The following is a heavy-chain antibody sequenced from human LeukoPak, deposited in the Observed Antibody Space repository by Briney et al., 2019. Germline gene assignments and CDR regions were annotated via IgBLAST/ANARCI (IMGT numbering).Heavy chain of an antibody. CDR3: ARRDSSGLYYFDY. CDR1: GYKFTDYW. Sequence: GESLKISCKGSGYKFTDYWIGWVRQMPGKGLDWMGIIYPGDSDTRYRPSFQGQVTISADKSISTAYLQWSSLKASDTAMYYCARRDSSGLYYFDYWGQGTLVTVSS. J-gene: IGHJ4*02. V-gene: IGHV5-51*01. D-gene: IGHD3-22*01. CDR2: IYPGDSDT.